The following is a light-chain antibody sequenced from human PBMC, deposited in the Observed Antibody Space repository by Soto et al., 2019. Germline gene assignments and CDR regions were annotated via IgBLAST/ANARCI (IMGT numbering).Light chain of an antibody. V-gene: IGLV4-60*02. J-gene: IGLJ2*01. CDR1: SGHSSYI. Sequence: QPVLTQSSSASASLGSSVKLTCTLSSGHSSYIIAWHQQQPGKAPRYLMKLEGSGSYNKGSGVPDRFSGSSSGADRYLTISNLQFEDEADYYCETWDSNXLVXXGGXKLTXL. CDR2: LEGSGSY. CDR3: ETWDSNXLV.